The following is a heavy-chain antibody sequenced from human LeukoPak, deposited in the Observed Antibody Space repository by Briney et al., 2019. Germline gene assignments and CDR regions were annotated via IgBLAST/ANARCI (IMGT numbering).Heavy chain of an antibody. J-gene: IGHJ4*02. D-gene: IGHD7-27*01. CDR3: ARVGIHDLIGVDY. V-gene: IGHV3-30-3*01. CDR2: ISYDGSNE. CDR1: GFTFSSYA. Sequence: GRSLRLSCAASGFTFSSYAMHWVRQAPGKGLEWVAVISYDGSNEYYADSVKGRFTISRDNSKNTLYLQMNSLRAEDTAVYYCARVGIHDLIGVDYWDQGTLVTVSS.